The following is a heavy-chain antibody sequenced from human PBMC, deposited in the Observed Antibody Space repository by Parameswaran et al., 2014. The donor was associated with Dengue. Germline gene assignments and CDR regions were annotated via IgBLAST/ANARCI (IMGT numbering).Heavy chain of an antibody. J-gene: IGHJ6*03. CDR2: INHSGST. V-gene: IGHV4-34*01. D-gene: IGHD2-2*01. CDR3: ASACSSTSCYLGSLGWNYYYYYMDV. Sequence: RWIRQPPGKGLEWIGEINHSGSTNYNPSLKSRVTISVDTSKNQFSLKLSSVTAADTAVYYCASACSSTSCYLGSLGWNYYYYYMDVWGKGTTVTVSS.